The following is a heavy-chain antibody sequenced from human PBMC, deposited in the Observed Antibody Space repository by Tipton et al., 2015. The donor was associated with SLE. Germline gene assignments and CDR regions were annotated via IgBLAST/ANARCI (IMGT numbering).Heavy chain of an antibody. D-gene: IGHD6-13*01. CDR2: IFHSGST. CDR3: ARVVAAVDYYYMDV. CDR1: GYSISSGYY. Sequence: TLSLTCTVSGYSISSGYYWGWIRQPPGKGLEWIASIFHSGSTYFNPSLKSRVTISVDTSKNQFSLDLSSVSAADTAVYYCARVVAAVDYYYMDVWGKGTTVTVSS. V-gene: IGHV4-38-2*02. J-gene: IGHJ6*03.